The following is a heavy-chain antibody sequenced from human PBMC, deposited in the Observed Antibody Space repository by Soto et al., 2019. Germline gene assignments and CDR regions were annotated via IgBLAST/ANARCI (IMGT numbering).Heavy chain of an antibody. CDR1: GYSFSNYW. V-gene: IGHV5-51*01. Sequence: GESLKISCKGSGYSFSNYWIAWVRQMPGKGLEWMGIIYPGDSDTRYSPSFQGQVTISADKSISTAYLQWSSLKASDTAMYYCGRQGHRYGDDHYYGMDIWGQGTTVTVS. CDR3: GRQGHRYGDDHYYGMDI. D-gene: IGHD5-18*01. CDR2: IYPGDSDT. J-gene: IGHJ6*02.